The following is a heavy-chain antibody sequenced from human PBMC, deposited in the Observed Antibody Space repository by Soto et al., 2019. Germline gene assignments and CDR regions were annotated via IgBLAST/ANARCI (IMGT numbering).Heavy chain of an antibody. V-gene: IGHV4-4*07. J-gene: IGHJ4*02. Sequence: LEHIGRIYTSGSTSYNPSPKSRVTMSMDTSQTQIYLNLTSVTAADTAVYYCARGGIQLSYAFDYWGQGILVTVSS. CDR3: ARGGIQLSYAFDY. D-gene: IGHD5-18*01. CDR2: IYTSGST.